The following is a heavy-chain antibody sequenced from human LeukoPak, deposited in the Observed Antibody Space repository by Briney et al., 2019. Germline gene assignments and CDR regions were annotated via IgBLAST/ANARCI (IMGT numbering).Heavy chain of an antibody. CDR2: IIPILGIA. Sequence: GSSVKVSCKASGGTFSSYAISWVRQAPGQGLEWMGRIIPILGIANYAQKFQGRVTITADKSTSTAYMELSSLRSEDTAVYYCARGRIFGVADPYYYYYGMDVWGQGTTVTVSS. CDR3: ARGRIFGVADPYYYYYGMDV. J-gene: IGHJ6*02. CDR1: GGTFSSYA. D-gene: IGHD3-3*01. V-gene: IGHV1-69*04.